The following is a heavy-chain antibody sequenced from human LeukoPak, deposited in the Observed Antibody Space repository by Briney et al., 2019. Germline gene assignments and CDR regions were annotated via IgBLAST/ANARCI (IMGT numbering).Heavy chain of an antibody. V-gene: IGHV4-59*01. Sequence: SETLSLTCTVSGGSISSYYWSWMRQPPGKGLEWIGYIHYSGNTNYNPSLNSRVTISVDTSKNQFSLKLSSVTAADTAVYYCARVGYYDILTGYGYFDYWGQGTLVTVSS. J-gene: IGHJ4*02. D-gene: IGHD3-9*01. CDR3: ARVGYYDILTGYGYFDY. CDR1: GGSISSYY. CDR2: IHYSGNT.